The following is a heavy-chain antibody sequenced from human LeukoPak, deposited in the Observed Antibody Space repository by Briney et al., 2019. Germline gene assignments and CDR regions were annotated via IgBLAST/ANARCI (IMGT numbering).Heavy chain of an antibody. CDR2: ISSSSSYI. D-gene: IGHD3-10*01. V-gene: IGHV3-21*01. CDR3: ARVGWFGEFLFDY. Sequence: PGGSLRLSCAASGFTFSSYSMNWVRQAPGKGLEWVSSISSSSSYIYYADSVKGRFTISRDNARNSLYLQMNSLRAEDTAVYYCARVGWFGEFLFDYWGQGTLVTVSS. J-gene: IGHJ4*02. CDR1: GFTFSSYS.